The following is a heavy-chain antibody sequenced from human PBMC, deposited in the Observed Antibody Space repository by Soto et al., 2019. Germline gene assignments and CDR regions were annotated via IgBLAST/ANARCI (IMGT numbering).Heavy chain of an antibody. D-gene: IGHD6-19*01. CDR3: ARYRAVAGTTFDY. CDR2: IYYSGST. V-gene: IGHV4-30-4*01. J-gene: IGHJ4*02. Sequence: SETLSLTCTVSGGSISSGDYYWSWIRQPPGKGLEWIGYIYYSGSTYYNPSLKSRVTISVDTSKNQFSLKLSSVTAADTAVYYCARYRAVAGTTFDYWXQGTLGTVSS. CDR1: GGSISSGDYY.